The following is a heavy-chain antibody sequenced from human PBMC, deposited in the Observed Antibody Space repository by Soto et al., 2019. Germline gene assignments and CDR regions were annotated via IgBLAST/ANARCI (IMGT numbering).Heavy chain of an antibody. V-gene: IGHV3-30-3*01. CDR3: ARGGHKSSSSSGYYFPMDV. J-gene: IGHJ6*02. CDR1: GFTFSTYA. CDR2: ISYDGNTE. D-gene: IGHD6-6*01. Sequence: QVQLVESGGGVVQPGRSLRLSCAASGFTFSTYAVDWVRQAPGKGLEWMAVISYDGNTEYYADSVKGRFTISRDTSKNKLYLQMNSLRGEDTAVYYCARGGHKSSSSSGYYFPMDVWGQGTTVTVSS.